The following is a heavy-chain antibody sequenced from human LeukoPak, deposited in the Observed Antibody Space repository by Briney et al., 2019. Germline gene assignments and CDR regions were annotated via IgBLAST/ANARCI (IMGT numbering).Heavy chain of an antibody. Sequence: SETLSLTCAVYGGSFSGYYWSWIRQPPGKGLEWIGEINHSGSTNYNPSLKSRVTISVDTSKNQFSLKLSSVTAADTAVYYCAILWGIYSSSWYEEWGQGTLVTVSS. CDR1: GGSFSGYY. CDR2: INHSGST. CDR3: AILWGIYSSSWYEE. J-gene: IGHJ4*02. V-gene: IGHV4-34*01. D-gene: IGHD6-13*01.